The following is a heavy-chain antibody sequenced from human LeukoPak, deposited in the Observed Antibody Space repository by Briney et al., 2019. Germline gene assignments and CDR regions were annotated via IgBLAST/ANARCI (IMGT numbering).Heavy chain of an antibody. CDR3: AKQSATSSVNDY. V-gene: IGHV4-39*01. D-gene: IGHD4-17*01. CDR1: GGSISSSSYY. CDR2: IFYSGSA. Sequence: SETLSLTCTVSGGSISSSSYYWGWIRQPPGKGLEWIGSIFYSGSAYYNPSLKSRVTISIDTSKNQFSLKLNSVTAADTAVYYCAKQSATSSVNDYWGQGTLVTASS. J-gene: IGHJ4*02.